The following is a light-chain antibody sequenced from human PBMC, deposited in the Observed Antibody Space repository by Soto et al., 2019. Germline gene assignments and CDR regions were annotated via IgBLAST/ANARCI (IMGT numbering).Light chain of an antibody. CDR3: QQYNNWPNA. Sequence: EIGMTQSPATLSVSPGERATLSCRASQSVSSNLAWYQQKPGQAPRLLIYGASTRATGIPARFSGSGSGTEFTLTISCLQSEDFAVDYCQQYNNWPNAFGQGTKLEIK. J-gene: IGKJ2*01. CDR2: GAS. V-gene: IGKV3-15*01. CDR1: QSVSSN.